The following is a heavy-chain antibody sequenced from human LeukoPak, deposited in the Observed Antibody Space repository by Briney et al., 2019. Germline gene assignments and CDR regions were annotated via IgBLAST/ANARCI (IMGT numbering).Heavy chain of an antibody. CDR3: ARESAYDYVWGSYPKNYFDY. Sequence: SQTLSLTCTVSGGSISSGSYYWSWIRQPAGKGLEWIGRIYTSGSTNYNPSLKSRVTISVDTSKNQFSLKLSSVTAADTDMYYCARESAYDYVWGSYPKNYFDYWGQGTLVTVSS. J-gene: IGHJ4*02. V-gene: IGHV4-61*02. D-gene: IGHD3-16*02. CDR2: IYTSGST. CDR1: GGSISSGSYY.